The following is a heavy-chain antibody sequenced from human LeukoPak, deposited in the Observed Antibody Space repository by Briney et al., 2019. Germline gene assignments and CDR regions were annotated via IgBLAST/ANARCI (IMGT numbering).Heavy chain of an antibody. CDR2: ISSSSTYI. D-gene: IGHD3-22*01. Sequence: GGSLRRSCAASGFTFSSYSMNWVRQAPGKGLEWVSSISSSSTYIYYADSVKGPFTISRDNAKNALYLQMTSLRAEDTAVYYCARDHSSGPDYWGQGTLVTVSS. J-gene: IGHJ4*02. V-gene: IGHV3-21*01. CDR1: GFTFSSYS. CDR3: ARDHSSGPDY.